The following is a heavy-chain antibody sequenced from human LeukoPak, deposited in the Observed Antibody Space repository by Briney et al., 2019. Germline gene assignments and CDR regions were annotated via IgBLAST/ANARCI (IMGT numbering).Heavy chain of an antibody. CDR1: GGSISSGGYY. V-gene: IGHV4-31*03. J-gene: IGHJ4*02. CDR3: ARVNSSSWYYSDY. Sequence: TSETLSLTCTVSGGSISSGGYYWSWIRQHPGEGLEWIGYIYYSGSTYYNPSLKSRVTISVDTSKNQFSLKLSSVTAADTAVYYCARVNSSSWYYSDYWGQGTLVTVSS. D-gene: IGHD6-13*01. CDR2: IYYSGST.